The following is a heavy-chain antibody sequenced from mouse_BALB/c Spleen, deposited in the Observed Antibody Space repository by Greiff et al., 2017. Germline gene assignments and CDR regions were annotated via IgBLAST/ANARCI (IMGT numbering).Heavy chain of an antibody. V-gene: IGHV5-17*02. CDR1: GFTFSSFG. CDR3: ARKEVYYYDAMDY. J-gene: IGHJ4*01. CDR2: ISSGSSTI. D-gene: IGHD1-1*01. Sequence: DVMLVESGGGLVQPGGSRKLSCAASGFTFSSFGMHWVRQAPEKGLEWVAYISSGSSTIYYADTVKGRFTISRDNPKNTLFLQMTSLRSEDTAMYYCARKEVYYYDAMDYWGQGTSVTVSS.